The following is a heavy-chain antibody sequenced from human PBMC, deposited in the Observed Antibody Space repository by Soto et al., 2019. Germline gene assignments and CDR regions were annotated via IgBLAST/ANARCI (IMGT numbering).Heavy chain of an antibody. CDR1: GGSISSGGYS. Sequence: QLQLQESGSGLVKPSQTLSLTCAVSGGSISSGGYSWSWIRQPPGKGLEWIGYIYHSGSTYYNPSPXSXXTRPVDRSKNQCALKLSSGTAADTAVYYCARTPDIWGQGTMVTVSS. J-gene: IGHJ3*02. CDR2: IYHSGST. CDR3: ARTPDI. V-gene: IGHV4-30-2*01.